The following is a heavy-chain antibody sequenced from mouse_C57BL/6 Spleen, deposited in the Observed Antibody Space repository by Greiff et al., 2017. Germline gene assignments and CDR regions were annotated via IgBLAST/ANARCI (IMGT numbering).Heavy chain of an antibody. CDR2: IDPSDSYT. Sequence: QVQLQQPGAELVMPGASVKLSCKASGYTFTSYWMHWVKQRPGQGLEWIGEIDPSDSYTNYNQKFKGKSTLTVDKSSSTAYMQLKSLTSEDSAVYYCARGPHYGNYFDYWGQGTTLTVSS. CDR3: ARGPHYGNYFDY. D-gene: IGHD2-1*01. CDR1: GYTFTSYW. V-gene: IGHV1-69*01. J-gene: IGHJ2*01.